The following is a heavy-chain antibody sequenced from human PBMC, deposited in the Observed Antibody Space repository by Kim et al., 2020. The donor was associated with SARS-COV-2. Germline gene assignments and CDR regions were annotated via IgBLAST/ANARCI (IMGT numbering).Heavy chain of an antibody. CDR1: GGSISSYY. V-gene: IGHV4-59*13. J-gene: IGHJ6*02. Sequence: SETLSLTCTVSGGSISSYYWSWIRQPPGKGLEWIGYIYYSGSTNYNPSLKRRVTISVDTSKNQFSLKLSSVTAADTAVYYCARDPTTLIFEGVYYYYGMDVWGQGTTVTVSS. D-gene: IGHD1-1*01. CDR2: IYYSGST. CDR3: ARDPTTLIFEGVYYYYGMDV.